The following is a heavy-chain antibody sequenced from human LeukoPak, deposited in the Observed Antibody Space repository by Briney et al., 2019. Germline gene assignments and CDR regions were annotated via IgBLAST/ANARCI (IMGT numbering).Heavy chain of an antibody. J-gene: IGHJ3*02. Sequence: SETLSLTCTVSGGSISSSSYYWGWIRQPPGKGLEWIGSIYYSGSTYYNPSLKSRVSISEDTSKNQFSLRLSSVTAADTAVYFCARGRNYYDSSGYPHPVIDIWGQGTVVSVSS. CDR1: GGSISSSSYY. CDR3: ARGRNYYDSSGYPHPVIDI. D-gene: IGHD3-22*01. CDR2: IYYSGST. V-gene: IGHV4-39*07.